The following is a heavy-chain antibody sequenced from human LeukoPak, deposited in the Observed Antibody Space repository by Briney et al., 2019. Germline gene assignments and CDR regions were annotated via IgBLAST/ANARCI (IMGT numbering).Heavy chain of an antibody. CDR3: AKGGSGIYYRGFFDN. CDR2: IGGSGAST. V-gene: IGHV3-23*01. CDR1: AFTFSSYA. J-gene: IGHJ4*02. D-gene: IGHD1-26*01. Sequence: PGGSLRLSCAASAFTFSSYAMSWVRQAPGKGLEWVSSIGGSGASTYYADSVKGRFTISRDNSKNMVFLQMNSLRTEDTAVYYCAKGGSGIYYRGFFDNWGQGTLVTVSS.